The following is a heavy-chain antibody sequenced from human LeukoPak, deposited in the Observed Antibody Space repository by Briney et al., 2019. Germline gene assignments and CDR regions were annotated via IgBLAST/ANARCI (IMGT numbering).Heavy chain of an antibody. Sequence: GGSLRLSSAASGFTFSAYATSWVRQAPGKGLEWVSSISGSGGDTHYADSVKGRFSISRDNSKNTLYVQMNSLGAEDTAVYYCSKGAAGTLLDHYIDSWGQGTLVTVSS. J-gene: IGHJ4*02. V-gene: IGHV3-23*01. CDR1: GFTFSAYA. D-gene: IGHD6-19*01. CDR3: SKGAAGTLLDHYIDS. CDR2: ISGSGGDT.